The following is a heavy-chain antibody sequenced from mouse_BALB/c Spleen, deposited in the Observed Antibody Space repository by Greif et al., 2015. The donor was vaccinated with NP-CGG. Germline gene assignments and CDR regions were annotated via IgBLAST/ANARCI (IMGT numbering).Heavy chain of an antibody. D-gene: IGHD1-1*01. CDR3: ARSGYYGSSYWYFDV. V-gene: IGHV14-3*02. Sequence: EVHLVESGVELVKPGASVKLSCTASGFNIKDTYMHWVKQRPEQGLGWIGRIDPANGNTKYDPKFQGKATITADTSSNTAYLRLSSLTSEDTAVYYCARSGYYGSSYWYFDVWGAGTTVTVSS. CDR2: IDPANGNT. CDR1: GFNIKDTY. J-gene: IGHJ1*01.